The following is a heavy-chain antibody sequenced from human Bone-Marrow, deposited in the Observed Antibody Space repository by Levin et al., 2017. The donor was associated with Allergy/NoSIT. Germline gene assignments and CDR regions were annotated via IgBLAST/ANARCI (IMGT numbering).Heavy chain of an antibody. CDR3: AKAPRSSDYRYFDN. D-gene: IGHD4-11*01. J-gene: IGHJ4*02. V-gene: IGHV3-23*01. CDR2: VSGGSGDST. Sequence: LSLTCAASGFTFSHYALTWVRQTPGKGLEWVSTVSGGSGDSTYYADSVKGRFTISRDSSKNTLFLQMTRLRAEDTAVYYCAKAPRSSDYRYFDNCGQGTLVTVSS. CDR1: GFTFSHYA.